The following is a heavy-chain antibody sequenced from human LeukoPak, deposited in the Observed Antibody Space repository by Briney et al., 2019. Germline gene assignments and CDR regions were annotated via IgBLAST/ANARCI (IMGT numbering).Heavy chain of an antibody. CDR2: IKEDGSEK. Sequence: GGSLRLSCAVSGFTFSSYWMTWVRQAPGKGLEWVASIKEDGSEKHYEDSVKGRFTISRDNAKNSLYLQMNSLRAEDTAVYYCARDHHPSYYLPDYWGQGTLVTVSS. V-gene: IGHV3-7*04. CDR1: GFTFSSYW. D-gene: IGHD1-26*01. J-gene: IGHJ4*02. CDR3: ARDHHPSYYLPDY.